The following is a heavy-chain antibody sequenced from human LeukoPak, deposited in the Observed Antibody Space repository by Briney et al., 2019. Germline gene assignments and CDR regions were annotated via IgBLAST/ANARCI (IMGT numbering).Heavy chain of an antibody. CDR1: GDSVSTNSAA. CDR2: TYYRSKWHN. J-gene: IGHJ4*02. D-gene: IGHD6-6*01. V-gene: IGHV6-1*01. CDR3: ARSITARYDY. Sequence: SQTLSLTCAISGDSVSTNSAAWNWIRQSPSRGLKWLGRTYYRSKWHNDYAVSVKSRVTINPDTSKNQFSLQLNSVTPEDTAVYYCARSITARYDYWGQGTLVTVSS.